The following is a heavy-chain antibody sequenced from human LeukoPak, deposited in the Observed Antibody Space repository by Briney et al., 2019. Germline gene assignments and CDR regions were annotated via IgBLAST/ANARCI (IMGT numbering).Heavy chain of an antibody. CDR2: ISSSSSTI. CDR3: ARGGDIVVVVAAHGHWFDP. Sequence: GGSLRLSCAASGFTFSSYSMNWVRQAPGKGLEWVSYISSSSSTIYYADSVKGRFTISRDNAKNSLYLQMNSLRAEDTAVYYCARGGDIVVVVAAHGHWFDPWGQGTLVTVSS. D-gene: IGHD2-15*01. CDR1: GFTFSSYS. V-gene: IGHV3-48*04. J-gene: IGHJ5*02.